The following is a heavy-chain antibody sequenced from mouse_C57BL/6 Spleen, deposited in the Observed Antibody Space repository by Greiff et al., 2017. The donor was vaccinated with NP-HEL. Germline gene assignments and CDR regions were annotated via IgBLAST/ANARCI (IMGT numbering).Heavy chain of an antibody. J-gene: IGHJ3*01. D-gene: IGHD2-2*01. CDR2: IRNKANNHAT. V-gene: IGHV6-6*01. Sequence: EVQLQESGGGLVQPGGSMKLSCAASGFTFSDAWMDWFRQSPEKGLEWVAEIRNKANNHATYYAESVKGRFTISRDDSKSSVYLQMNSLRAEDTGIYYCTRPGYGYTWFAYWGQGTLVTVSA. CDR1: GFTFSDAW. CDR3: TRPGYGYTWFAY.